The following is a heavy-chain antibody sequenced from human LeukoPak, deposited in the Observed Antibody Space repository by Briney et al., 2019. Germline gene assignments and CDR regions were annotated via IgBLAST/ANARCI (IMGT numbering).Heavy chain of an antibody. J-gene: IGHJ5*02. CDR1: GGSISSYY. D-gene: IGHD3-22*01. Sequence: SETLSLTCTVSGGSISSYYWSWIRQPPGKGLEWIGYIYYSGSTNCNPSLKSRVTISVDTSKNQFSLKLSSVTAADTAVYYCARDSGSSGYSFGWFDPWGQGTLVTVSS. V-gene: IGHV4-59*01. CDR2: IYYSGST. CDR3: ARDSGSSGYSFGWFDP.